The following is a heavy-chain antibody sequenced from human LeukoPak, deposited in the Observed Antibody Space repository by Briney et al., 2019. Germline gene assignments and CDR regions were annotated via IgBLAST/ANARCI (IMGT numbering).Heavy chain of an antibody. CDR2: ISYDGSNK. V-gene: IGHV3-30*18. D-gene: IGHD3-22*01. J-gene: IGHJ4*02. CDR1: GFTFNNYS. Sequence: GGSLRLSCGVSGFTFNNYSMHWVRQAPGKGLEWVAVISYDGSNKDYADSVKGRFTISRDNSKNTLYLQMNSLRPEDTAVYYCAKQGGYSYQTRPVYYYFDYWGQGTLVTVSS. CDR3: AKQGGYSYQTRPVYYYFDY.